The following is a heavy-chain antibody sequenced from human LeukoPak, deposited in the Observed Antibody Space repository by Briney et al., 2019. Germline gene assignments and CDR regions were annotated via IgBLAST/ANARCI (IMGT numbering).Heavy chain of an antibody. Sequence: GGSLRHSCTASGFTFKNYAMTWVRQAPGKGLEWVSAVSGSGDSTYYAGSVKGRFTISRDNSKNTVYLQMNSLRAEDTAVYYCAKFWDFGDYAIDYWGQGTLVTVSS. J-gene: IGHJ4*02. CDR1: GFTFKNYA. V-gene: IGHV3-23*01. D-gene: IGHD4-17*01. CDR3: AKFWDFGDYAIDY. CDR2: VSGSGDST.